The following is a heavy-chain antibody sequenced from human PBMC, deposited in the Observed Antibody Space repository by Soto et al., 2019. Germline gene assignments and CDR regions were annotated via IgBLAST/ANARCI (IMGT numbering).Heavy chain of an antibody. Sequence: QVQLVESGGGVVQPGRSLRLSCAASGFSFSISPMHWVRQAPGKGPEWVALISYDGTNKFYADSVKGRFTISRDNSKSTLYLQVDRLRPEDAAVYYCARDPKNSGCHHWAFTDFDSWGQGTLVTVSS. J-gene: IGHJ5*01. CDR3: ARDPKNSGCHHWAFTDFDS. D-gene: IGHD7-27*01. V-gene: IGHV3-30-3*01. CDR1: GFSFSISP. CDR2: ISYDGTNK.